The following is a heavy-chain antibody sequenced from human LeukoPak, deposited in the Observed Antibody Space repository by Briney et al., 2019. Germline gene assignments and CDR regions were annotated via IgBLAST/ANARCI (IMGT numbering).Heavy chain of an antibody. CDR2: ITNSGDKT. D-gene: IGHD7-27*01. CDR1: GFTFNIYA. CDR3: ARDRNWGNSESSYYYYYMDV. Sequence: GGSLRLSCAASGFTFNIYAITWVRQAPGKGLEWVATITNSGDKTFYADSVKGRFTISRDNSKNTLYLQMNSLRAEDTAVYYCARDRNWGNSESSYYYYYMDVWGKGTTVTVSS. V-gene: IGHV3-23*01. J-gene: IGHJ6*03.